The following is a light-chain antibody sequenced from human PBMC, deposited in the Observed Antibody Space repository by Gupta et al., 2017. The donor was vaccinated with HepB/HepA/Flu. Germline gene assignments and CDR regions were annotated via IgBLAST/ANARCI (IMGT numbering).Light chain of an antibody. Sequence: QLVLTQSPSASSSLGASVKLPCTLSSGHSSYAIAWHQQQPEKGPRYLMKLNSAGSHSKGDGIPDPFSGSSSGAERYLTIPSLQSEDEADYYCQTWDTGIGVFGGGTKLTVL. CDR3: QTWDTGIGV. CDR2: LNSAGSH. V-gene: IGLV4-69*01. J-gene: IGLJ3*02. CDR1: SGHSSYA.